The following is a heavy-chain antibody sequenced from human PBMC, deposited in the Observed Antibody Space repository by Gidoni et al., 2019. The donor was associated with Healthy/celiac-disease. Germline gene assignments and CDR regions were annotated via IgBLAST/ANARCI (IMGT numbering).Heavy chain of an antibody. CDR1: GFTFSSYE. Sequence: EVQLLESGGGLVQPGGSLRLSCAASGFTFSSYEMNWVRQAPGKGLEWVSYISSSGSTIYYADSVKGRFTISRDNAKNSLSLQMNSLRAEDTAVYYCWCSNRFDYWGQGTLVTVSS. D-gene: IGHD2-8*01. CDR2: ISSSGSTI. V-gene: IGHV3-48*03. CDR3: WCSNRFDY. J-gene: IGHJ4*02.